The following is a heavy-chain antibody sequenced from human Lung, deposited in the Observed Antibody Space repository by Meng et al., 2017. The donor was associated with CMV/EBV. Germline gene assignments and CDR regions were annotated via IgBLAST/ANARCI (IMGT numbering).Heavy chain of an antibody. CDR3: ARDWELVTHGGDY. CDR2: ISAYNGNT. D-gene: IGHD3-10*01. V-gene: IGHV1-18*01. J-gene: IGHJ4*02. Sequence: ASVXVSXKASGYTFTSYGISWVRQAPGQGLEWMGWISAYNGNTNYAQKFQGRVIMTTDTFTSTAYMELRSLRSDDTAVYYCARDWELVTHGGDYWGQGPLVTVSS. CDR1: GYTFTSYG.